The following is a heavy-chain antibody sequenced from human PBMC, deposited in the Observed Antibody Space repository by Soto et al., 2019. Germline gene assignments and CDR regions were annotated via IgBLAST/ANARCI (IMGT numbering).Heavy chain of an antibody. V-gene: IGHV4-4*07. CDR1: GGSISSYY. D-gene: IGHD2-15*01. J-gene: IGHJ4*02. CDR3: ARYSSAGSCYDY. Sequence: SETLSLTCTVSGGSISSYYWSWIRQPAGKGLEWIGRTHTSGSTNYNPSLKSRVTMSVDTSKNQLSLKLTSVTAADTAVYYCARYSSAGSCYDYWGQGTLVTVSS. CDR2: THTSGST.